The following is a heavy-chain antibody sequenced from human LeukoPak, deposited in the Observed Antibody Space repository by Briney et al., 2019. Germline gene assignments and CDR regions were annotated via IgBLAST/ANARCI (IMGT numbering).Heavy chain of an antibody. V-gene: IGHV4-59*01. CDR1: GGSISSYY. J-gene: IGHJ5*02. Sequence: SETLSLTCTVPGGSISSYYWSWIRQPPGKGLEWIGYIYYSGSTNYNPSLKSRVTISVDTSKNQFSLKLSSVTAADTAVYYCAAGYYYDSSLWFDPWGQGTLVTVSS. D-gene: IGHD3-22*01. CDR2: IYYSGST. CDR3: AAGYYYDSSLWFDP.